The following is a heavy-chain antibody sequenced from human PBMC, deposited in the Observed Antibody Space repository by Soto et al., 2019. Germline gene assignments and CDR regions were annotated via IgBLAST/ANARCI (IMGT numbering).Heavy chain of an antibody. Sequence: QVQLQESGPGLVKPSQTLSLTCTVSGGSISSGDYYWSWIRQPPGKGLEWIGYIYYSGRTYYNPSLKSRVSISVDRSNNQFSLKLSSVNAADTAVYYCARDVRGSYFDCWGQGTLVTVSS. CDR2: IYYSGRT. J-gene: IGHJ4*02. CDR3: ARDVRGSYFDC. V-gene: IGHV4-30-4*01. D-gene: IGHD3-16*01. CDR1: GGSISSGDYY.